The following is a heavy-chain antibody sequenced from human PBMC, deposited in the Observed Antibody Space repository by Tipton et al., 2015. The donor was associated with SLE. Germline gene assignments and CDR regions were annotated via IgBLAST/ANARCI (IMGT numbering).Heavy chain of an antibody. Sequence: TLSLTCAVSGGSISSGGYSWSWIRQPPGKGLEWIGYIYHSGSTYYNSSLKSRVTISVDRSKNQFSLKLSSVTAADTAVYYCARGEEMATIVAFDIWGQGTMVTVSS. CDR2: IYHSGST. V-gene: IGHV4-30-2*01. J-gene: IGHJ3*02. D-gene: IGHD5-24*01. CDR3: ARGEEMATIVAFDI. CDR1: GGSISSGGYS.